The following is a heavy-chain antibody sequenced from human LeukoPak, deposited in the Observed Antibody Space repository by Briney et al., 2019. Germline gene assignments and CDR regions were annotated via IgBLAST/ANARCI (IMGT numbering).Heavy chain of an antibody. CDR1: GGSISSSNW. V-gene: IGHV4-4*02. Sequence: SETLSLTCAVSGGSISSSNWRSWVRQPPGKGLEWIGEIYHSGSTNYSPSLKSRVTISVDKSKNQFSLKLSSVTAADTAVYYCARAPDYYDSSGYRPYYFDYWGQGTLVTVSS. J-gene: IGHJ4*02. CDR2: IYHSGST. D-gene: IGHD3-22*01. CDR3: ARAPDYYDSSGYRPYYFDY.